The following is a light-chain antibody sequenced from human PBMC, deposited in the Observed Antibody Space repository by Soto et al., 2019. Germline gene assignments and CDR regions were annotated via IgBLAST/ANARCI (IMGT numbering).Light chain of an antibody. CDR1: QSVSRY. V-gene: IGKV3-11*01. J-gene: IGKJ2*01. CDR2: DAS. CDR3: QQRSDWPRMYT. Sequence: EIVLTQHPATLSLSPRERATLSCRASQSVSRYLAWYQQKPGQAPRLLIYDASNRATGIPARFSGSGSETDFTLTISSLEPEDCAVYYCQQRSDWPRMYTFGQGTRLEIK.